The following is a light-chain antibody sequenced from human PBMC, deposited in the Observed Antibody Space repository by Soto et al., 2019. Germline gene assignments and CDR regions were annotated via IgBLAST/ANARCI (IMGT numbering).Light chain of an antibody. CDR1: QSVTSSY. CDR2: GAS. V-gene: IGKV3-20*01. Sequence: VLTQSPVTLALSTVAIANLSGSSSQSVTSSYLTWYQQKPGQAPRLLIYGASTRAAGIPDRFSGSGSGTDFTLTISSLEPEDFAVYYCQKYGKLPINCGQGTRREIK. J-gene: IGKJ5*01. CDR3: QKYGKLPIN.